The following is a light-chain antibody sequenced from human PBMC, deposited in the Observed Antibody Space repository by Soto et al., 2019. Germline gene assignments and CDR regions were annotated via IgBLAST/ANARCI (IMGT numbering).Light chain of an antibody. J-gene: IGKJ3*01. CDR2: GAS. CDR1: QSVSSN. CDR3: QQYNNWTPT. Sequence: EIVMTQSPATLSVSPGERATLSCRASQSVSSNLAWYQQKPGQAPRLLIYGASTRATGIPTRFSGSRSGTEFTLTISSLQSEDFSVYYCQQYNNWTPTFGRGTKVDIK. V-gene: IGKV3-15*01.